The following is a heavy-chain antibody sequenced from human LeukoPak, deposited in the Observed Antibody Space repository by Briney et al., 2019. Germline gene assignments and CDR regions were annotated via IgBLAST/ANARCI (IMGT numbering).Heavy chain of an antibody. CDR3: ARSGGYCTNGVCSVRY. J-gene: IGHJ4*02. CDR1: GFTFSSYW. V-gene: IGHV3-7*01. Sequence: PGGSLRLSCAASGFTFSSYWMSWVRQAPGKGLEWVANMKQDGSEKYYVDSVKGRFTISRDNAKNSLYLQMNSLRAEDTAVYYCARSGGYCTNGVCSVRYWGQGTLVTVSS. D-gene: IGHD2-8*01. CDR2: MKQDGSEK.